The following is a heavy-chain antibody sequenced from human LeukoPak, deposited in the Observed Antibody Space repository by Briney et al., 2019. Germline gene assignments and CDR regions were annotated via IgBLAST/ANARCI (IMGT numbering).Heavy chain of an antibody. CDR1: GFTFSSYW. V-gene: IGHV3-7*01. Sequence: GGSLRLSCAASGFTFSSYWMTWVRQAPGKGLEWVGNIKEDGSEKNYVGSLKGRFTFSRDNAKNSLYLQMNSLRAEDTAVYYCASGGSYSIYYYGMDVWGQGTTVTVSS. J-gene: IGHJ6*02. D-gene: IGHD1-26*01. CDR2: IKEDGSEK. CDR3: ASGGSYSIYYYGMDV.